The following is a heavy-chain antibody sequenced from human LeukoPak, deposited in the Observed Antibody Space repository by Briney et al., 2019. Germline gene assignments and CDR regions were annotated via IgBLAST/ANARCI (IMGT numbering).Heavy chain of an antibody. Sequence: GTLRLSCAASGFTFSSYGMSWVRQPPGKGLEWIGEVHPSGSTNYSPSLKSRVTISVDTSKNQFSLKLSSVTAADTAVYYCARDRGYSSSWSSQYFDYWGQGTLVTVSS. CDR1: GFTFSSYGM. CDR2: VHPSGST. CDR3: ARDRGYSSSWSSQYFDY. J-gene: IGHJ4*02. V-gene: IGHV4-4*02. D-gene: IGHD6-13*01.